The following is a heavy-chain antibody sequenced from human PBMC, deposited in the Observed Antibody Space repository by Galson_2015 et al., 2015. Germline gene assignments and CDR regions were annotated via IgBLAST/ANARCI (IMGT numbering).Heavy chain of an antibody. CDR3: ARRGSSSDYFDP. J-gene: IGHJ5*02. CDR1: GYSFTTYW. V-gene: IGHV5-51*01. D-gene: IGHD6-13*01. Sequence: QSGAEVKKPGESPKISCKGSGYSFTTYWIAWVRQMPGKGLEWMGIIYPGDSDTRYSPSFQGQVTISADKSISTAYLQWRSLKASDTTIYYCARRGSSSDYFDPWGQGTLVTVSS. CDR2: IYPGDSDT.